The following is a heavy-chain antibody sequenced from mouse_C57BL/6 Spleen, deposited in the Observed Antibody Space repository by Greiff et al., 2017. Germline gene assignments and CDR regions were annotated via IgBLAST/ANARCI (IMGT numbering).Heavy chain of an antibody. CDR3: ARDTTVVATDYYAMDY. Sequence: QVQLQQSGAELAQPGASVKLSCKASGYTFTSYWMHWVKQRPGQGLEWIGYINPSSGYTKYNQKVKDKATLTADKSSSTAYMQLSSLTYEDSAVYYCARDTTVVATDYYAMDYWGQGTSVTVSS. CDR1: GYTFTSYW. CDR2: INPSSGYT. V-gene: IGHV1-7*01. J-gene: IGHJ4*01. D-gene: IGHD1-1*01.